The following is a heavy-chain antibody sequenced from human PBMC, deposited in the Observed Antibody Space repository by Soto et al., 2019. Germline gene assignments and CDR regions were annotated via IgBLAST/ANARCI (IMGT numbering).Heavy chain of an antibody. CDR2: ISSTGSYI. CDR1: GFTFSTYS. D-gene: IGHD2-21*02. J-gene: IGHJ4*02. CDR3: ARDPTEVSAY. V-gene: IGHV3-21*04. Sequence: PGGSLRLSCAASGFTFSTYSMNWVRQAPGKGLEWVSSISSTGSYIYHADSVQGRFTISRDNAKNSLYLQMNSLRAEDTALYYCARDPTEVSAYWGLGTLVTVSS.